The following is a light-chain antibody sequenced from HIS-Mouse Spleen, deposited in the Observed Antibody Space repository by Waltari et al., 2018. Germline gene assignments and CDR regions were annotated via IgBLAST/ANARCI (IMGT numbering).Light chain of an antibody. CDR1: ALPKKY. CDR2: EDS. J-gene: IGLJ2*01. V-gene: IGLV3-10*01. Sequence: SYELTQPPSVSVSPGQTARITFSGDALPKKYAYWYQQKSGQAPVLVIYEDSKRPAGIPGGFSGSSSGTMATLTISVAQVEDEADYYCYSTDSSGNHRVFGGGTKLTVL. CDR3: YSTDSSGNHRV.